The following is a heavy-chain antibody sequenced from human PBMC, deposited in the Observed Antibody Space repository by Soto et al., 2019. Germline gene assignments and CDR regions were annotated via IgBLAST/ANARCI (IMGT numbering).Heavy chain of an antibody. CDR2: IYPGASAT. D-gene: IGHD3-16*02. CDR3: AASFFYYGMDV. Sequence: GESLKISCKGSGYTFTNYWISWVRQMPRKGPDWMGIIYPGASATKYSPSFQGQVTISADKSITNTFLPWSRLMASDTAISYCAASFFYYGMDVWGQGTTVTVSS. V-gene: IGHV5-51*01. CDR1: GYTFTNYW. J-gene: IGHJ6*02.